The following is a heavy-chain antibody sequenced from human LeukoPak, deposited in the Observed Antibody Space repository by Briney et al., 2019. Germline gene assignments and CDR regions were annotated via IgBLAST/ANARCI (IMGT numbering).Heavy chain of an antibody. V-gene: IGHV3-21*01. CDR3: ARGGRTHSSGWYIDY. Sequence: GGPLRLSCAASGFTFSSYSMNWVRQAPGKGLEWVSSISSSSSYIYYADSVKGRFTISRDNAKNSLYLQMNSLRAEDTAVYYCARGGRTHSSGWYIDYWGQGTLVTVSS. CDR2: ISSSSSYI. CDR1: GFTFSSYS. D-gene: IGHD6-19*01. J-gene: IGHJ4*02.